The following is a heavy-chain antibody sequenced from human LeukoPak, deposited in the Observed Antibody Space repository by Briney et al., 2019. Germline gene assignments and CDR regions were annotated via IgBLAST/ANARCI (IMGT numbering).Heavy chain of an antibody. V-gene: IGHV3-74*01. J-gene: IGHJ4*02. CDR1: GFTFSSYW. Sequence: GGSLRLSCAASGFTFSSYWMHWVRQAPGKGLLWVSRIKGDGSSTAYADSVKGRFTISRDNAKNTLCLQMNSLRAEDTAVYYCATLYGGSLDYWGQGTLVTVSS. CDR2: IKGDGSST. CDR3: ATLYGGSLDY. D-gene: IGHD5-12*01.